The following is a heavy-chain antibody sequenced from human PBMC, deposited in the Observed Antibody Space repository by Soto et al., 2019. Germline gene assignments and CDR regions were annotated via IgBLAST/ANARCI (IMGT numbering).Heavy chain of an antibody. D-gene: IGHD4-17*01. CDR1: GFTFSDYY. CDR2: ISSSGSTI. J-gene: IGHJ3*02. Sequence: QVQLVESGGGLVKPGGSLRLSCAASGFTFSDYYMSWIRQAPGKGLEWVSYISSSGSTIYYADSVKGRFTISRDNAKNSLYLQMNSLRAEDTAVYYCARVWDYGDYLDDYIGNVGAFDIWGQGTMVTVSS. CDR3: ARVWDYGDYLDDYIGNVGAFDI. V-gene: IGHV3-11*01.